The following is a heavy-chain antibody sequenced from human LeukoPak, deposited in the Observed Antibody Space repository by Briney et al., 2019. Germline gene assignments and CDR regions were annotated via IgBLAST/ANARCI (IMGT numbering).Heavy chain of an antibody. CDR3: ARMSQYGDYLDY. CDR1: GGSISSSNW. CDR2: IYHSGST. V-gene: IGHV4-4*02. D-gene: IGHD4-17*01. Sequence: SETLSLTFAVSGGSISSSNWWSWVRQPQPPGKGLEWIGEIYHSGSTNYNPSLKSRVTISVDKSKNQFSLKLSSVTAADTAVYYCARMSQYGDYLDYWGQGTLVTVSS. J-gene: IGHJ4*02.